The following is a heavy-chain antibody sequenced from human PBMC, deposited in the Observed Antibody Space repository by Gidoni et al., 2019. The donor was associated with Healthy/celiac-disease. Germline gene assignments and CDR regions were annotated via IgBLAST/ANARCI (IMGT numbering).Heavy chain of an antibody. CDR2: IYHSGST. D-gene: IGHD1-26*01. CDR3: ARDRAWWELRAYYYYMDV. J-gene: IGHJ6*03. Sequence: QVQLQESGPGLVKPSETLSLPCAVSGYSISSGYYWGWIRQPPGKGLEWIGSIYHSGSTYYNPSLKSRVTISVDTSKNQFSLKLSSVTAADTAVYYCARDRAWWELRAYYYYMDVWGKGTTVTVSS. CDR1: GYSISSGYY. V-gene: IGHV4-38-2*02.